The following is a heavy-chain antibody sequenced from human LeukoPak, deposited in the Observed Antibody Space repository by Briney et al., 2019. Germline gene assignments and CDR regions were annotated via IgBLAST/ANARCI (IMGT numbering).Heavy chain of an antibody. J-gene: IGHJ5*02. CDR2: IYYTGST. CDR1: GGTFSSYY. Sequence: SETLSLTCTVSGGTFSSYYCSWIRQPPGKGLEWIGYIYYTGSTYYYPSLKSRATISVDTSKDQFSLKLSSVTAADTAVYHCARAGGGYTNGYWFHPWGQGTLVTVSS. V-gene: IGHV4-59*01. D-gene: IGHD5-18*01. CDR3: ARAGGGYTNGYWFHP.